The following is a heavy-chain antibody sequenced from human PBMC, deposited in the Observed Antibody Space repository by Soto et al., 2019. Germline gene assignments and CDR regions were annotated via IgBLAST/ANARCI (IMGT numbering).Heavy chain of an antibody. D-gene: IGHD3-22*01. J-gene: IGHJ4*02. CDR2: ISNDGGST. CDR3: VKDSRYYYDSSGYRPFDY. CDR1: GFTFSSYS. Sequence: PGGSLRLSCVASGFTFSSYSMVWVRQAPGKGLEYVSSISNDGGSTYYADSVKGRFTISRDNSKNTLYLQMSSLRAEDTAVYFCVKDSRYYYDSSGYRPFDYWGQGTLVTVSS. V-gene: IGHV3-64D*06.